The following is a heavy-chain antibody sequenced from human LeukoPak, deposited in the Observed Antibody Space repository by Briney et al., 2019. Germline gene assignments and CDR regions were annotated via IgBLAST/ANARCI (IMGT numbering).Heavy chain of an antibody. Sequence: ASVKVSCKASGYTFTSYGISWVRQAPGQGLEWMGWISAYNGNTNYAQKLQGRVTITADESTSTAYMELSSLRSEDTAVYYCAFGGDSSGYYYCYYMDVWGKGTTVTISS. CDR1: GYTFTSYG. CDR3: AFGGDSSGYYYCYYMDV. J-gene: IGHJ6*03. D-gene: IGHD3-22*01. CDR2: ISAYNGNT. V-gene: IGHV1-18*01.